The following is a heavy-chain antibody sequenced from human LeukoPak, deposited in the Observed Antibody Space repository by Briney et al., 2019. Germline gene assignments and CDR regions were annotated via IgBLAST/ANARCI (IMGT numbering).Heavy chain of an antibody. D-gene: IGHD6-19*01. J-gene: IGHJ4*02. V-gene: IGHV4-4*07. Sequence: SETLSLTCTVSGGSISGYYWSWIRQPAGKGLEWIGRVYTSGSSKNNPSLKSRVTMSVDTTKNQFSLKVSSVTAADTAVYYCARVYSSYYYFDSWGQGTLVTVSS. CDR2: VYTSGSS. CDR3: ARVYSSYYYFDS. CDR1: GGSISGYY.